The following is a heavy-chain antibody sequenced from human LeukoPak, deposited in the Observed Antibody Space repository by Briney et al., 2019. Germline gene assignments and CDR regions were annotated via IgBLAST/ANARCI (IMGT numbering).Heavy chain of an antibody. CDR2: IIPIFGTA. CDR1: GGTFSSYA. CDR3: ARGPSGSGIAVAVTYFDY. Sequence: ASVKVSCKASGGTFSSYAISWVRQAPGQGLEWMGGIIPIFGTANYAQKFQGRVTITADESTSTAYMELSSLRSEDTAVYYCARGPSGSGIAVAVTYFDYWGQGTLVTVSS. D-gene: IGHD6-19*01. J-gene: IGHJ4*02. V-gene: IGHV1-69*13.